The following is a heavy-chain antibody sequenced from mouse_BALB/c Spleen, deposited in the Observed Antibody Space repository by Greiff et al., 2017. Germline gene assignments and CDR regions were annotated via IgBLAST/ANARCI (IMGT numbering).Heavy chain of an antibody. Sequence: VKLMESGAELVKPGASVKLSCKASGYTFTSYYMYWVKQRPGQGLEWIGEINPSNGGTNFNEKFKSKATLTVDKSSSTAYMQLSSLTSEDSAVYYCTRSHYYGSSYAMDYWGQGTSVTVSS. CDR1: GYTFTSYY. J-gene: IGHJ4*01. D-gene: IGHD1-1*01. CDR3: TRSHYYGSSYAMDY. V-gene: IGHV1S81*02. CDR2: INPSNGGT.